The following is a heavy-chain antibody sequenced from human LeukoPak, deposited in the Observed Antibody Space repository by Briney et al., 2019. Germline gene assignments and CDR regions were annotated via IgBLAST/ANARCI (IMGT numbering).Heavy chain of an antibody. Sequence: KPSQTLSLTCTVSGASFNTYYWSWIRQPPGKGLEWIGYIYYSGATSYNPSFKTRVTISIDTSKNQFSLKLSSVTAADTAVYYCARVLRPMASQYYFDYWGQGTLVTVSS. J-gene: IGHJ4*02. D-gene: IGHD3-10*01. CDR2: IYYSGAT. V-gene: IGHV4-59*01. CDR1: GASFNTYY. CDR3: ARVLRPMASQYYFDY.